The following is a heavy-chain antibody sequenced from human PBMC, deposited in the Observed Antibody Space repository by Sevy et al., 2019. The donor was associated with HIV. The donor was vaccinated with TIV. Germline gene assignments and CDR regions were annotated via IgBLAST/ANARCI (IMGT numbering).Heavy chain of an antibody. CDR2: IIPIFGSA. Sequence: ASVKVSCKASGGTFSSYGITWVRQAPGQGLKWMGEIIPIFGSANYGQTFQGRVTMTADQSTSTAYMELSSLRSDDTAVYYCARGGGLSPHHWLDPWGQGTLVTVSS. J-gene: IGHJ5*02. V-gene: IGHV1-69*13. D-gene: IGHD3-16*01. CDR1: GGTFSSYG. CDR3: ARGGGLSPHHWLDP.